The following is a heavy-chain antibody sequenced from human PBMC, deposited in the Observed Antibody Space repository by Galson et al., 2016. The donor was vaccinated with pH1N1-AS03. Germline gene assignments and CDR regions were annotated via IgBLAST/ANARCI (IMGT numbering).Heavy chain of an antibody. Sequence: SLRLSCAASGFAFIAYGMHWVRQAPGKGLEWVAFIQYGGTYENYADSVKGRFTISRDSSKNMLYLHMNSLRPEDTGVYYCVKESPEKGGDYWGLGTLVTVTS. J-gene: IGHJ4*02. CDR2: IQYGGTYE. CDR1: GFAFIAYG. D-gene: IGHD3-16*01. V-gene: IGHV3-30*02. CDR3: VKESPEKGGDY.